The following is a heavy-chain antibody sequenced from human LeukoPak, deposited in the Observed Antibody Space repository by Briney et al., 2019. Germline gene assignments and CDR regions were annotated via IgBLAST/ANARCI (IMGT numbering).Heavy chain of an antibody. D-gene: IGHD1-26*01. Sequence: SETLSLTCTVSGGSISSNSYYRSWIRQPAGKGLEWIGRIYTSGSTDYNPSLKSRVTISKDTSKNEFSLKLSSVTAADTAVYYCARDVGATPGYFDYWGQGTLVTVSS. J-gene: IGHJ4*02. CDR3: ARDVGATPGYFDY. CDR1: GGSISSNSYY. V-gene: IGHV4-61*02. CDR2: IYTSGST.